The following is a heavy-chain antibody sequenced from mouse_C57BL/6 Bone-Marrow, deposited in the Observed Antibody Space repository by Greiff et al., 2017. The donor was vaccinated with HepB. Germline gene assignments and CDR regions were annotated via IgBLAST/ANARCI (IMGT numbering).Heavy chain of an antibody. CDR1: GYTFTSYW. D-gene: IGHD3-1*01. J-gene: IGHJ4*01. CDR2: IDPSDSYT. Sequence: QVQLQQPGAELVMPGASVKLSCKASGYTFTSYWMHWVKQRPGQGLEWIGEIDPSDSYTNYNQKFKGKSTLTVDKSSSTAYMQLSSLTSEDSAVYNCARWAIKGYAMDYWGQGTSVTVSS. V-gene: IGHV1-69*01. CDR3: ARWAIKGYAMDY.